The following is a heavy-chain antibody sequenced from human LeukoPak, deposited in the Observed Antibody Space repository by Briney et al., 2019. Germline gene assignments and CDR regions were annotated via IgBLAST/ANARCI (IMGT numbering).Heavy chain of an antibody. D-gene: IGHD3-3*01. V-gene: IGHV1-18*01. Sequence: ASVKVSCKASGYTFTSYGISWVRQAPGQGLAWMGWISAYNGNTNYAQKLQGRVNMTTDTSTSTAYMELRSLRSDDTAVYYCARDYDFWSGYYRGYYYYMDVWGKGTTVTVSS. J-gene: IGHJ6*03. CDR3: ARDYDFWSGYYRGYYYYMDV. CDR1: GYTFTSYG. CDR2: ISAYNGNT.